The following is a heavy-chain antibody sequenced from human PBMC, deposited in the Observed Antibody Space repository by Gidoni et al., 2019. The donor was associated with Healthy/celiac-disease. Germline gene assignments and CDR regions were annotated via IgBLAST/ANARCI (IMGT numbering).Heavy chain of an antibody. CDR3: ARSPAPALYCSGGSCLLYYYYGMDV. CDR2: TYYRSKWYN. Sequence: QVQLQQSGPGLVKPSQTLSLTCAISGDSVARNSAAWNWLRQSPSRGLEWLGRTYYRSKWYNDYAVSVKSRITINPDTSKNQFSLQLNSVTPEDTAVYYCARSPAPALYCSGGSCLLYYYYGMDVWGQGTTVTVSS. V-gene: IGHV6-1*01. D-gene: IGHD2-15*01. CDR1: GDSVARNSAA. J-gene: IGHJ6*02.